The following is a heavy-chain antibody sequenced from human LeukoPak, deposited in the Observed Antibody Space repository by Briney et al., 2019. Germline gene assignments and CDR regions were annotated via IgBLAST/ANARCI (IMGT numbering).Heavy chain of an antibody. CDR1: GFSFSDYY. V-gene: IGHV3-11*01. Sequence: GRSLRLSCAASGFSFSDYYMSWIRQAPGKGLEWVSYMSNSGGTIYYADSVKGRFSISRDNAKNSLYLQVSSLRAEDTAVYYCARGDGSSWIRSYYFDYWGQGTLVTASS. CDR3: ARGDGSSWIRSYYFDY. CDR2: MSNSGGTI. J-gene: IGHJ4*02. D-gene: IGHD6-13*01.